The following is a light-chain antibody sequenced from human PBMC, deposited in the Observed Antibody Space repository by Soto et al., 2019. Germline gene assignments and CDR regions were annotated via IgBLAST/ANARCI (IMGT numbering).Light chain of an antibody. CDR3: QHSRT. CDR1: QTTNNW. J-gene: IGKJ2*01. Sequence: DIQMTQSPSTLSASVGETVTITCRASQTTNNWLAWYQHKPGKAPELLIYDVSTLESGVPSRFSGSGSGTEFTLTISSLQPDDFAAYYCQHSRTVDQRTKLEIK. V-gene: IGKV1-5*01. CDR2: DVS.